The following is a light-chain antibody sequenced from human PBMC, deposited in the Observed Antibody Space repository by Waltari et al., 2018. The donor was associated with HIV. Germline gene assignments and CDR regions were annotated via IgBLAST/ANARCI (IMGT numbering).Light chain of an antibody. CDR3: AAWDDSLRGFYV. Sequence: QSVLTQPPSASGTPGQRVTISCSGSSSNIGSKYVYWYQQLPGTAPKLLIYRNNQRPSGVPDRFSGSKSGTSASLAISGLRSEDEADYYCAAWDDSLRGFYVFGTGTKVTVL. J-gene: IGLJ1*01. V-gene: IGLV1-47*01. CDR2: RNN. CDR1: SSNIGSKY.